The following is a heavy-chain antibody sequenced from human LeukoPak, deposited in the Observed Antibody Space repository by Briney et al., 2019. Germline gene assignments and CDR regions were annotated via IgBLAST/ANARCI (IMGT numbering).Heavy chain of an antibody. J-gene: IGHJ6*03. D-gene: IGHD2-2*01. Sequence: PSETLSLTCTVSGGSISSYYWSWIRQPAGKGLEWIGRIYTSGSTNYNPSLKSRVTMSVDTSKNQFSLKLSSVTAADTAVYYCARILGYCSSTSCSKKYYYMDVWGEGTTVTVSS. CDR1: GGSISSYY. CDR3: ARILGYCSSTSCSKKYYYMDV. V-gene: IGHV4-4*07. CDR2: IYTSGST.